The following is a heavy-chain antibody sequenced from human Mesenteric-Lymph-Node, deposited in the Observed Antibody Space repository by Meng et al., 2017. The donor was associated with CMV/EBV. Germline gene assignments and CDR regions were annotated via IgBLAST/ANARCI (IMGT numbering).Heavy chain of an antibody. V-gene: IGHV3-7*04. D-gene: IGHD2-21*02. CDR3: AGAYFDRYCSNGDCYNFFYYYGMDV. Sequence: GGSLRLSCAASGFTFSRYWMTWVRQAPGKGLEWVANIKQDGSQKYYVDSVKGRFTISRDNAKNSLYLQMNSLRAEDTAVYYCAGAYFDRYCSNGDCYNFFYYYGMDVWGQGTTVTVSS. CDR1: GFTFSRYW. CDR2: IKQDGSQK. J-gene: IGHJ6*02.